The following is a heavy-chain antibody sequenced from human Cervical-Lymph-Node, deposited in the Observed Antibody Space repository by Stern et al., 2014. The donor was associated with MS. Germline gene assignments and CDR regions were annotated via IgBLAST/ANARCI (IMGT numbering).Heavy chain of an antibody. J-gene: IGHJ4*02. Sequence: MQLVESGPGLVKPSETLSLTCTVSGGSISSSSYYWGWIRQPPGKGLEWIGSIYYSGSTYYNPSLKGRVPISVDKSKTHSSLKLSSVTAADTAVYYCARQRLDGYNPPYFDYWGQGTLVTVSS. CDR1: GGSISSSSYY. D-gene: IGHD5-24*01. CDR2: IYYSGST. CDR3: ARQRLDGYNPPYFDY. V-gene: IGHV4-39*01.